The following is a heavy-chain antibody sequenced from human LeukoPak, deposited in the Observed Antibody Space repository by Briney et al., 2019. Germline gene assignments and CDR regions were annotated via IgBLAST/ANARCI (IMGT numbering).Heavy chain of an antibody. CDR1: GFTFSSYW. Sequence: PGGSLTLSCAASGFTFSSYWMHWVRQAPGKGLVWVSRISTDGSTTSYADSVKGRFTISRDNAKNTLYLQMNSLRAEDTAVYYCATYYCSSTSCYEDYWGQGTLVTVSS. J-gene: IGHJ4*02. V-gene: IGHV3-74*01. D-gene: IGHD2-2*01. CDR3: ATYYCSSTSCYEDY. CDR2: ISTDGSTT.